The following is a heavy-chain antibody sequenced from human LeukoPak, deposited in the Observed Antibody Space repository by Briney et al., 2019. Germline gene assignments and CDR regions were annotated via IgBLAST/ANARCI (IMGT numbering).Heavy chain of an antibody. J-gene: IGHJ3*02. D-gene: IGHD5-12*01. V-gene: IGHV4-39*01. Sequence: SETLSLTCTVSGDSTSSSTYYWDWIRQAPGKGLEWIGNIYDSGTTHYNPSLRSRVTISGDTSKNQFSLKLNSVTAADTAIYYCATHRRSGSGGSENAFEIWGQGTMVTVSS. CDR1: GDSTSSSTYY. CDR2: IYDSGTT. CDR3: ATHRRSGSGGSENAFEI.